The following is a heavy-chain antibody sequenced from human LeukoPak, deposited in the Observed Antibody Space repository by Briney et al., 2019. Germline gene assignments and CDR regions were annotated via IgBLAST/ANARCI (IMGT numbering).Heavy chain of an antibody. D-gene: IGHD3-16*02. V-gene: IGHV1-2*02. J-gene: IGHJ4*02. CDR2: INPNSGGT. CDR3: ARDRVWGSYRLEY. Sequence: ASVKVSCKASGYTFTGYYMHWVRQAPGQGLEWMGWINPNSGGTNYAQKFQGRVTMTRDTSIRTAYMELSRLRSDDTAVYYCARDRVWGSYRLEYWGQGTLVTVSS. CDR1: GYTFTGYY.